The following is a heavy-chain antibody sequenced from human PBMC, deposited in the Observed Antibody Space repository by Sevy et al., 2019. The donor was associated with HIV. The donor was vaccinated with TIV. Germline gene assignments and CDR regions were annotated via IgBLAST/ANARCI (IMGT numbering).Heavy chain of an antibody. J-gene: IGHJ4*02. CDR2: TYYRSKWYN. D-gene: IGHD1-26*01. Sequence: SQTLSLTCAISGDSVSSNSAAWNWIRQSPSRGLEWLGRTYYRSKWYNDNAVSVKSRISINPDTSKNQFSLQLNSVTPEDTAVYYCARYRWELLHNYFDYWGQGTLVTVSS. CDR3: ARYRWELLHNYFDY. CDR1: GDSVSSNSAA. V-gene: IGHV6-1*01.